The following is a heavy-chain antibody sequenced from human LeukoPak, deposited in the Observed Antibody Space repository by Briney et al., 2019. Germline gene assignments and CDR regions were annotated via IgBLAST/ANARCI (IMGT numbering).Heavy chain of an antibody. J-gene: IGHJ5*02. CDR2: IIPIFGTA. D-gene: IGHD6-13*01. CDR3: ARVGSSSWYWFDP. V-gene: IGHV1-69*05. Sequence: ASVKVSCKASGGTFSSYAISWVRQAPGQGLEWMGGIIPIFGTASYAQKFQGRVTITTDESTSTAYMELSSLRSEDTAVYYCARVGSSSWYWFDPWGQGTLVTVSS. CDR1: GGTFSSYA.